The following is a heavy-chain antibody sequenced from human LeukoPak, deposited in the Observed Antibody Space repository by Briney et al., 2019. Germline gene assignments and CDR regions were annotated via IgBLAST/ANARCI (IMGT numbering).Heavy chain of an antibody. D-gene: IGHD3-22*01. V-gene: IGHV3-7*01. CDR1: GFTFSSYW. J-gene: IGHJ4*02. CDR3: AGDYYDSSGPLLGY. Sequence: GGSLRLSCAASGFTFSSYWMSWVRQAPGKGLEWVANIKQDGSEKYYVDSVKGRFTISRDNAKNSLYLQMNSLRAEDTAVYYCAGDYYDSSGPLLGYWGQGTLVTVSS. CDR2: IKQDGSEK.